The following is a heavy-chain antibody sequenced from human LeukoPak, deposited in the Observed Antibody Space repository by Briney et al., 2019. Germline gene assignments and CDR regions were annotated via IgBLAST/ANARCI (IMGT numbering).Heavy chain of an antibody. CDR3: AKDYSFNRVAALLAFDI. Sequence: GGSLRLSCAATGLSVSSNFMSWVRQAPGKGLEWVSVIYGGGSTYYADSVKGRFTISRDNSKNTLYLQMNSLRAEDTAVYYCAKDYSFNRVAALLAFDIWGQGTMVTVSS. D-gene: IGHD6-6*01. CDR1: GLSVSSNF. CDR2: IYGGGST. V-gene: IGHV3-53*05. J-gene: IGHJ3*02.